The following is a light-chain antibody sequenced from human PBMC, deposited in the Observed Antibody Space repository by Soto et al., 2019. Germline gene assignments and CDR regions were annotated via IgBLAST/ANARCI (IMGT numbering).Light chain of an antibody. V-gene: IGKV2-28*01. CDR2: LGS. Sequence: DIVMTQSPLSLPVTPGEPASISCRSSQSLLHSNGYNYLDWYLQKPGQSPQLLIYLGSNRASGVLDRFSGSGSGTDFTMKISRVEAEDVGVYYCLQALQHPPLTFGGGTKVEIK. CDR1: QSLLHSNGYNY. J-gene: IGKJ4*01. CDR3: LQALQHPPLT.